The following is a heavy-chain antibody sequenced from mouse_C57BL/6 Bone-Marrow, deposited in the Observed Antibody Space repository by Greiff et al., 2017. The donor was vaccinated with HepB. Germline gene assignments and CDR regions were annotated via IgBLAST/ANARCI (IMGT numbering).Heavy chain of an antibody. CDR3: TADYSNY. CDR2: IDPEDGDT. V-gene: IGHV14-4*01. J-gene: IGHJ2*01. CDR1: GFNIKDDY. Sequence: EVQLQQSGAELVRPGASVKLSCTASGFNIKDDYMHWVKQRPEQGLEWIGWIDPEDGDTEYASKFQGKATITADTSSNTAYLQHSSLTSEDTAVYYCTADYSNYWGQGTTLTVSS. D-gene: IGHD2-5*01.